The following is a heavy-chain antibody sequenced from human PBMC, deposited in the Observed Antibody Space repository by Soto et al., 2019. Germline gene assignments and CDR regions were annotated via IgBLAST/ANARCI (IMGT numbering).Heavy chain of an antibody. CDR1: GYSISSSNW. J-gene: IGHJ4*02. CDR3: ARKLDGYNPFDY. Sequence: QVQLQESGPGLVKPSDTLSLTCAVSGYSISSSNWWGWIRQPPGKGLEWVGYIYYSGSTHYNPSLKSRVAMSVDTSTNHFSLKLSSVTAVDTAVYFCARKLDGYNPFDYWGQGTLVTVSS. V-gene: IGHV4-28*01. D-gene: IGHD5-12*01. CDR2: IYYSGST.